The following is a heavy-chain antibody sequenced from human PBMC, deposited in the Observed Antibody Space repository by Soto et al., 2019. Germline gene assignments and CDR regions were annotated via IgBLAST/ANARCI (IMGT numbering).Heavy chain of an antibody. J-gene: IGHJ4*02. V-gene: IGHV3-30-3*01. CDR3: AREAEALDH. CDR2: ISYDGYNK. CDR1: AFTFRNYA. Sequence: GSLRLSCAASAFTFRNYAMHWVRQAPGKGLEWVALISYDGYNKYYADSVKGRLTISRDNSKNTVYLQMNSLRAEDTAIYYCAREAEALDHWGQGALVTVSS.